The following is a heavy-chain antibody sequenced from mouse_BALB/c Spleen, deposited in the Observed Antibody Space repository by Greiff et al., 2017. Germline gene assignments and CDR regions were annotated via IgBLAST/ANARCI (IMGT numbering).Heavy chain of an antibody. CDR1: GFSLTSYG. CDR2: IWAGGST. V-gene: IGHV2-9*02. D-gene: IGHD1-2*01. J-gene: IGHJ4*01. CDR3: ARDNYYGFYYAMDY. Sequence: VMLVESGPGLVAPSQSLSITCTVSGFSLTSYGVHWVRQPPGKGLEWLGVIWAGGSTNYNSALMSRLSISKDNSKSQVFLKMNSLQTDDTAMYYCARDNYYGFYYAMDYWGQGTSVTVSS.